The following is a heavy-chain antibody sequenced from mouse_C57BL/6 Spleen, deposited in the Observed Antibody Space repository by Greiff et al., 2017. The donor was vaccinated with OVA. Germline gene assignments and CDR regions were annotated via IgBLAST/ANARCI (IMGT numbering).Heavy chain of an antibody. CDR1: GFTFSSYT. CDR3: ANIYYDYDDAY. V-gene: IGHV5-9*01. CDR2: ISGGGGNT. Sequence: VQLKESGGGLVKPGGSLKLSCAASGFTFSSYTMSWVRQTPEKRLEWVATISGGGGNTYYPDSVKGRFTISRDNAKNTLYLQMSSLRSEDTALYYCANIYYDYDDAYWGQGTLVTVSA. D-gene: IGHD2-4*01. J-gene: IGHJ3*01.